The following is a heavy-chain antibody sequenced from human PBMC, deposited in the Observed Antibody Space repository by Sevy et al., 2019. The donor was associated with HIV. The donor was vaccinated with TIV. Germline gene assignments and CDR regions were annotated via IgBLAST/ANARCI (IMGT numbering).Heavy chain of an antibody. D-gene: IGHD6-6*01. V-gene: IGHV3-43*01. Sequence: GGSLRLSCAASGFTFDDYTMHWVRQAPGKGLEWVSLISWDCGSTYYADSVKGRFTISRDNSKNSLYLQMNSLRTEDTALYYCAKDSSSSSDGYYYYGMDVWGQGTKVTVSS. J-gene: IGHJ6*02. CDR2: ISWDCGST. CDR3: AKDSSSSSDGYYYYGMDV. CDR1: GFTFDDYT.